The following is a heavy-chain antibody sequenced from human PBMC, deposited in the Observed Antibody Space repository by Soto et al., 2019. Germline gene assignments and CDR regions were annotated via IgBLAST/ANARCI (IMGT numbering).Heavy chain of an antibody. J-gene: IGHJ4*02. V-gene: IGHV3-73*02. D-gene: IGHD3-3*02. CDR3: AYIRG. CDR1: GFSFSDFA. CDR2: IRSKGDSYAT. Sequence: EVQLVESGGGLVQPGGSLKLSCAASGFSFSDFAIDWVRQASGKGLEWVARIRSKGDSYATAYTESVKGRSTISRDDSKNPAYLQMNSLKTEDTAVYYCAYIRGWGQGTLVTVSS.